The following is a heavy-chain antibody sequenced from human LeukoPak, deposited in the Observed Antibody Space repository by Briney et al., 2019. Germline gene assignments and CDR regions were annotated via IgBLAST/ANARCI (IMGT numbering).Heavy chain of an antibody. Sequence: AVKVSSKASGGTFTSYAISWARHAPGQGHEWMGRIIPIFGTANYAQTFQGRVTTTTDESTSTAYKELSSLRTEDTAVYYCARAWGIVGALDAFDIWGQGTMVTVSS. CDR2: IIPIFGTA. CDR1: GGTFTSYA. J-gene: IGHJ3*02. D-gene: IGHD1-26*01. CDR3: ARAWGIVGALDAFDI. V-gene: IGHV1-69*05.